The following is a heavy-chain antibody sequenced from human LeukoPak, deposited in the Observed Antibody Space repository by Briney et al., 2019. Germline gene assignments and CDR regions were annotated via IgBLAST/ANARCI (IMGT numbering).Heavy chain of an antibody. Sequence: GGSLRLSCVASGFTFTSDAMNWVRQAPGKGLEWVSYISSSSSTIYYADSVKGRFTISRDNSKNTLYLQMNSLRAEDTAVYYCAKDLGIVVVPAANDYWGQGTLVTVSS. V-gene: IGHV3-48*01. CDR1: GFTFTSDA. D-gene: IGHD2-2*01. CDR2: ISSSSSTI. J-gene: IGHJ4*02. CDR3: AKDLGIVVVPAANDY.